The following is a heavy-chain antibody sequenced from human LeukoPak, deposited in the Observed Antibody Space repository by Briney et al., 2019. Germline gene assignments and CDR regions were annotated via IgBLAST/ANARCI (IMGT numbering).Heavy chain of an antibody. CDR1: GGTFSSYA. V-gene: IGHV1-69*13. CDR3: ARDGTLLPAETGFDP. Sequence: SVNVSCKASGGTFSSYAISWVRQAPGQGLEWMGGIIPIFGTANYAQKFQGRVTITADESTSTAYMELSSLRSEDTAVYYCARDGTLLPAETGFDPWGQGTLVTVSS. J-gene: IGHJ5*02. CDR2: IIPIFGTA. D-gene: IGHD1-1*01.